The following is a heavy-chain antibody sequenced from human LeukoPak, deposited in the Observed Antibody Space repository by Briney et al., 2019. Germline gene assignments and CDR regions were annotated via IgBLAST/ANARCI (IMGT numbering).Heavy chain of an antibody. Sequence: ASVKVSCKASGYTFTSYYIHWVRQAPGQGLEWMGIISPSGGSTSYAQKFQGRVTMTRDTSTSTVYMELRSLRSEDAAVYYCARTYGDYPNYYFDYWGQGTLVTVSS. CDR3: ARTYGDYPNYYFDY. V-gene: IGHV1-46*01. CDR2: ISPSGGST. D-gene: IGHD4-17*01. J-gene: IGHJ4*02. CDR1: GYTFTSYY.